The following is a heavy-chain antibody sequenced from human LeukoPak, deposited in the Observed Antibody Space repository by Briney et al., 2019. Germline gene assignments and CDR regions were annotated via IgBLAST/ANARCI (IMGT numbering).Heavy chain of an antibody. V-gene: IGHV3-23*01. CDR1: GFTFSSYA. Sequence: GSLRLSCAASGFTFSSYAMSWVRQAPGKGLEWVSTISGSGGSTYYADSVKGRFTISRDNSKNTLYLQMNGLRAEDTAIYYCANVRGYSYGSFDYWGQGTLVTVSS. J-gene: IGHJ4*02. CDR2: ISGSGGST. D-gene: IGHD5-18*01. CDR3: ANVRGYSYGSFDY.